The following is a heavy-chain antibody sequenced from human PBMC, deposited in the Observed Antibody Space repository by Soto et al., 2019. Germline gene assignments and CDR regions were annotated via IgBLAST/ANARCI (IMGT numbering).Heavy chain of an antibody. D-gene: IGHD6-6*01. CDR2: INPNSGGT. V-gene: IGHV1-2*02. Sequence: GASVEVSCKASGYTFTGYYMHWVRQAPGQGLEWMGWINPNSGGTNYAQKFQGRVTMTRDTSISTAYMELSRLRSDDTAVYYCARESSSSSIHYYGMDVWGQGTTVTVSS. J-gene: IGHJ6*02. CDR3: ARESSSSSIHYYGMDV. CDR1: GYTFTGYY.